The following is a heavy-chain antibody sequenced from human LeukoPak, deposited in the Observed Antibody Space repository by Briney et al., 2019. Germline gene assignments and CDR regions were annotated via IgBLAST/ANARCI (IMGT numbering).Heavy chain of an antibody. V-gene: IGHV3-23*01. J-gene: IGHJ4*02. Sequence: GGSLRLSCAASGFTFSSYAMSWVRQAPGKGLEWVSAISGSGGCTYYADSVKGRFTISRDNSKNTLYLQMNSLRAEDTAVYYCAKDSLGGSGSPSFDYWGQGTLVTVSS. CDR1: GFTFSSYA. CDR3: AKDSLGGSGSPSFDY. D-gene: IGHD3-10*01. CDR2: ISGSGGCT.